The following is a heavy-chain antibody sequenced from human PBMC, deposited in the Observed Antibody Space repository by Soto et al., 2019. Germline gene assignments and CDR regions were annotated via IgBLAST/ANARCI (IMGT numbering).Heavy chain of an antibody. Sequence: QIQLLQSGAEVKKPGASVKVTCKASGYTFRNCGISWVRQAPGQGLEWMGWISAYNANANYAQKFQDRLTMTADTSTSTAYMELRSLRSDDTAVYYCASKNTYFDYWGQGTLVTVSS. J-gene: IGHJ4*02. V-gene: IGHV1-18*01. CDR3: ASKNTYFDY. CDR1: GYTFRNCG. CDR2: ISAYNANA.